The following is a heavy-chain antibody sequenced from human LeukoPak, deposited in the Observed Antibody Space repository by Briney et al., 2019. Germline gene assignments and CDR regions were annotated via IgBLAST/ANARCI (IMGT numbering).Heavy chain of an antibody. CDR3: ARVGVGATIEYYFDY. V-gene: IGHV4-39*07. Sequence: EPSGTPSLPRTVSGGSISSSSYYWGWVPQPPRKGLGWGGSIYYSGSTYYNPSLKSRVTISVDTSKNQFSLKLSSVTAADTAVYYSARVGVGATIEYYFDYWGQGTLVTVSS. CDR1: GGSISSSSYY. CDR2: IYYSGST. D-gene: IGHD1-26*01. J-gene: IGHJ4*02.